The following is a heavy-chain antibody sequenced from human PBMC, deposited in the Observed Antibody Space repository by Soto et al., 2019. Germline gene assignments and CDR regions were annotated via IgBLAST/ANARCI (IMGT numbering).Heavy chain of an antibody. V-gene: IGHV1-69*01. Sequence: QVQLVQSGAEVKKPGSSVKVSCKASGGTFSSYAISWVRQAPGQGLEWMGGTIPIFGTANYAQKFQGRVTITADESTSTAYMELSSLSSEDTAVYYCARDLIAAAGGNWFDPWGQGTLVTVSS. CDR1: GGTFSSYA. J-gene: IGHJ5*02. CDR3: ARDLIAAAGGNWFDP. D-gene: IGHD6-13*01. CDR2: TIPIFGTA.